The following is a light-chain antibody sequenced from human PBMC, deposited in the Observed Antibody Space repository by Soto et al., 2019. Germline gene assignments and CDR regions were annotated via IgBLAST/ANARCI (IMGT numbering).Light chain of an antibody. Sequence: DIVMTQSPDSLSVSLGEMATINCKSSQTVLYSSNNKNHLAWYQQRPGQPPKLLFSWASTRESGVPDRFSASGSGTDFTLSIGSLQAEDVAVYYCQPYYSTPRTFGQGTKVDIK. J-gene: IGKJ1*01. V-gene: IGKV4-1*01. CDR1: QTVLYSSNNKNH. CDR2: WAS. CDR3: QPYYSTPRT.